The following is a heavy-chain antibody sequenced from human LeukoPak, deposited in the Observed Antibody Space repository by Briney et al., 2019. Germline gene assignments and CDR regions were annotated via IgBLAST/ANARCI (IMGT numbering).Heavy chain of an antibody. V-gene: IGHV3-23*01. Sequence: GASLRLSCAASGFTFSSYAMSWVRQAPGKGLGWVSAISGSGGSTYYADSVKGRFTISRDNSKNTLYLQMNSLRAEDTAVYYCAKDRIVGATAMLFDYWGQGTLVTVSS. CDR2: ISGSGGST. J-gene: IGHJ4*02. CDR3: AKDRIVGATAMLFDY. CDR1: GFTFSSYA. D-gene: IGHD1-26*01.